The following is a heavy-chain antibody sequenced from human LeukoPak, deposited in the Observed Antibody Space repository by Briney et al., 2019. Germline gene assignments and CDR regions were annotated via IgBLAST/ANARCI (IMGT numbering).Heavy chain of an antibody. V-gene: IGHV3-74*01. D-gene: IGHD3-10*01. CDR2: ISGDGSIT. J-gene: IGHJ4*01. Sequence: GGALRLSCAASGFTISGYWMHWVRQAPGKGLVWVSRISGDGSITAYADSVKGRFTISRDNAKNTLYLQMNSLRAEDTAVYYCARGRAGNYYNHNDYWGQGTLVTVSS. CDR3: ARGRAGNYYNHNDY. CDR1: GFTISGYW.